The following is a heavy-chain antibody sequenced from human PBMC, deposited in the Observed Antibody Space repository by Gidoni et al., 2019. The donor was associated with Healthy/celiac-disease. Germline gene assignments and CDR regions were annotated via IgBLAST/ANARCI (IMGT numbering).Heavy chain of an antibody. V-gene: IGHV3-11*01. J-gene: IGHJ6*02. Sequence: QVQLVESGGGLVKPGGSLRLSCAASGFTFSDYYMSWIGQAPGKGLEWVSYISSSGSTIYYADSVKGRFTISRDNAKNSLYLQMNSLRAEDTAVYYCARDLGSGSYSFYYYYYGMDVWGQGTTVTVSS. D-gene: IGHD1-26*01. CDR2: ISSSGSTI. CDR1: GFTFSDYY. CDR3: ARDLGSGSYSFYYYYYGMDV.